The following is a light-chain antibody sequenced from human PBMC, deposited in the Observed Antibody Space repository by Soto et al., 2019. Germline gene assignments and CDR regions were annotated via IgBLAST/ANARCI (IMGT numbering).Light chain of an antibody. CDR2: DVS. CDR3: SSYTSSSTRV. Sequence: QSALTQPASVSGPPGQSITISCTGTSSDVGGYKYVSWYQQHPGEAPKLMIYDVSNRPSGVSNRFSGSKSGNTASLTISGIQAEDEADYYCSSYTSSSTRVFGTGTKVT. J-gene: IGLJ1*01. V-gene: IGLV2-14*01. CDR1: SSDVGGYKY.